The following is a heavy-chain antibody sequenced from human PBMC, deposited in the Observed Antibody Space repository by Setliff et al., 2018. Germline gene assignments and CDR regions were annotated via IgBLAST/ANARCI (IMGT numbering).Heavy chain of an antibody. V-gene: IGHV4-61*09. CDR2: IYIGGSA. J-gene: IGHJ4*02. CDR1: GGSVSSGSYY. D-gene: IGHD3-22*01. Sequence: PSETLSLTCTVSGGSVSSGSYYWSWIRQPAGKGLEWIGHIYIGGSANYNPSLKSRVSISVDTSKNQFSLKLSSVTAADTAVYYCARESRYYYDNLGTLDYWGQGTLVTVSS. CDR3: ARESRYYYDNLGTLDY.